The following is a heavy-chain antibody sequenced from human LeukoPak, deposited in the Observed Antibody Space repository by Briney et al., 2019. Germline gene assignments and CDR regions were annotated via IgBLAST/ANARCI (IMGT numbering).Heavy chain of an antibody. D-gene: IGHD1-26*01. CDR2: ISSSNSYI. Sequence: GGSLRLSCAASGFTFSSYSMNWVRQAPGKGLEWVSSISSSNSYIYYADSVKGRFTISRDNAKNSLYLQMNSLRAEDTAVYYCARDKELRFDYWGQGTLVTVSS. J-gene: IGHJ4*02. V-gene: IGHV3-21*01. CDR1: GFTFSSYS. CDR3: ARDKELRFDY.